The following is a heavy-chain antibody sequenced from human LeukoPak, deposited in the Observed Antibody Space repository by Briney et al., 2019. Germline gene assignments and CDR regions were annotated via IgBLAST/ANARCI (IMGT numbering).Heavy chain of an antibody. CDR2: ISRSGGTI. Sequence: IRQXXGKGLEWLSYISRSGGTIYYADSVKGRFTISRDNAKNSLYLQMNSLRVEDTAVYYCARDGVVASVYYYYMDVWGKGTTVTVSS. D-gene: IGHD2-2*01. CDR3: ARDGVVASVYYYYMDV. V-gene: IGHV3-11*01. J-gene: IGHJ6*03.